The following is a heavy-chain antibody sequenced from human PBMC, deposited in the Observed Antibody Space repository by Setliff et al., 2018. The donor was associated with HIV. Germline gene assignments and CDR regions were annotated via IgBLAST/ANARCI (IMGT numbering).Heavy chain of an antibody. CDR2: IFTGGST. CDR3: ARSGLYDSSGYYLEYFDD. J-gene: IGHJ4*02. CDR1: GGSINSGSYF. V-gene: IGHV4-61*02. D-gene: IGHD3-22*01. Sequence: SETLSLTCTVSGGSINSGSYFWSWIRQPAGKGLEWIGRIFTGGSTNYNPSLKSRVTISLDTSRNQFSLKLISVTAADTAVYYCARSGLYDSSGYYLEYFDDWGQGTLVTVS.